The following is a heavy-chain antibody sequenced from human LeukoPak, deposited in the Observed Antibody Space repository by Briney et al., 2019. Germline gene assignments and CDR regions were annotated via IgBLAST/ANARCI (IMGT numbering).Heavy chain of an antibody. CDR2: IIPIFGTA. V-gene: IGHV1-69*13. Sequence: ASVKVSCKASGGTFSSYAIIWVRQAPGQGLEWMGGIIPIFGTANYAQKFQGRVTITADESTSTAYMELSSLRSEDTAVYYCALTVAGTFDYWGQGTLVTVSS. D-gene: IGHD6-19*01. CDR3: ALTVAGTFDY. CDR1: GGTFSSYA. J-gene: IGHJ4*02.